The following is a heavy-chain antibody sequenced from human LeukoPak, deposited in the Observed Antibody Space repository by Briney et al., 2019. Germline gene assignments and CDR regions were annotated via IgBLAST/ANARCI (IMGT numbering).Heavy chain of an antibody. CDR1: GFTFSSYW. CDR3: ARVGSYPYFDY. D-gene: IGHD3-16*02. J-gene: IGHJ4*02. V-gene: IGHV3-7*03. CDR2: IKQDGSEK. Sequence: GGSLRLSCAASGFTFSSYWMSWVRQAPGKGLEWVANIKQDGSEKYYVDSVKGRFTISRDNAKNSLYLQMNSLRAEDTAVHYCARVGSYPYFDYWGQGTLVTVSS.